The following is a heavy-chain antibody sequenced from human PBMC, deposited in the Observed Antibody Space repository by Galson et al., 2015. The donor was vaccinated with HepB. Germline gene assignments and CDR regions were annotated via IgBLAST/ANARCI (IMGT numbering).Heavy chain of an antibody. J-gene: IGHJ5*02. CDR2: TYPSDSDP. CDR3: TSGYDYGDYVPSP. V-gene: IGHV5-51*01. D-gene: IGHD4-17*01. CDR1: GYSFSSHW. Sequence: QSGAEVKKPGESLKISCKGSGYSFSSHWIGWVRQMPGKGLEWMGITYPSDSDPRYSPSFQGQVTISADKSISTAYLEWSSLKASDTAMYYCTSGYDYGDYVPSPWGQGTLVTVSS.